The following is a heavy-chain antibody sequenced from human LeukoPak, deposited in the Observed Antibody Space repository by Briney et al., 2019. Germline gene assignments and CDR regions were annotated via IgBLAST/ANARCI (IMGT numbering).Heavy chain of an antibody. Sequence: SETLSLTCAVSGGPISSSNWWSWVRQPPGKGLEWIGEIYHSGSTNYNPSLKSRVTISVDTSKNQFSLKLSSVTAADTAVYYCARLNFLYGDYSPLYYFDYWGQGTLVTVSS. CDR2: IYHSGST. CDR1: GGPISSSNW. D-gene: IGHD4-17*01. CDR3: ARLNFLYGDYSPLYYFDY. V-gene: IGHV4-4*02. J-gene: IGHJ4*02.